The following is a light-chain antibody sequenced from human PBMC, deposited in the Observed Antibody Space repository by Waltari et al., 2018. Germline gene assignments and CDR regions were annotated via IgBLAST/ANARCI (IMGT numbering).Light chain of an antibody. CDR3: AAWDASLFGPWV. V-gene: IGLV1-44*01. Sequence: SVLTQPPSASGTPGQRVTISCSGISSNIGGNSVNWYQHLPGTAPQLLIYATNHRPSGVPDRFSASMSGTSASLAISGLQSEDEADYYCAAWDASLFGPWVFGGGTRLTVL. CDR2: ATN. CDR1: SSNIGGNS. J-gene: IGLJ3*02.